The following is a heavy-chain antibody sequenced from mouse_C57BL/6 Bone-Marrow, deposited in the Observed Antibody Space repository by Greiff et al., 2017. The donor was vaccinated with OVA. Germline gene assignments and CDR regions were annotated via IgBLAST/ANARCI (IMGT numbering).Heavy chain of an antibody. V-gene: IGHV4-1*01. CDR1: GVDFSRYW. CDR2: INPDSSTI. CDR3: ARAGYLTPFAY. Sequence: EAGGVDFSRYWMSWVRRAPGKGLEWIGEINPDSSTINYAPSLKDKFIISRDNAKNTLYLQMSKVRSEDTALYYCARAGYLTPFAYWGQGTLVTVSA. J-gene: IGHJ3*01. D-gene: IGHD2-2*01.